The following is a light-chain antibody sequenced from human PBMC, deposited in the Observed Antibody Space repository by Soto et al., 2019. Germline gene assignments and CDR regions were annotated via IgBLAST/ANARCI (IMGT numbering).Light chain of an antibody. J-gene: IGKJ1*01. CDR3: QYYDTSRT. CDR1: HDVASTY. CDR2: GAS. Sequence: IVLTQSPDTLSLSPGERATLSCRASHDVASTYLAWYQQKPGQAPRLLIYGASGRAAGVAERFSGSGSGTQFTLTISRLEPEDFAGYYCQYYDTSRTFAQGTRVEI. V-gene: IGKV3-20*01.